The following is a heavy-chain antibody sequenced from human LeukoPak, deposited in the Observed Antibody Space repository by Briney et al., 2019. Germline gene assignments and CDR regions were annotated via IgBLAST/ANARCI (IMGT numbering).Heavy chain of an antibody. CDR1: GFTFSSYE. CDR3: ARDHVVASGAVAY. D-gene: IGHD2-15*01. CDR2: IDSGGSA. Sequence: GGSLRLSCAASGFTFSSYEMDWVRQAPGKGPEWLSVIDSGGSAIYAHSVRGRFTISRDSSKNTLHLQMDSLTIEDSALYYCARDHVVASGAVAYWGQGTLVTVSS. V-gene: IGHV3-53*01. J-gene: IGHJ4*02.